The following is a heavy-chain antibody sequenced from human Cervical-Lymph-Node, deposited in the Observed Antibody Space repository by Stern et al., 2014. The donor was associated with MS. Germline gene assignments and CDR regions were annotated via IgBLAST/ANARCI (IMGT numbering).Heavy chain of an antibody. Sequence: VQLVESGSGLVKPSQTLSLTCAVSGDSISSGGYSWSWIRQPTRKSLEWVGYCYHSGRSSYNPSLKSRVTISVDRSKNHFSLRLSSVTAADTAVYYCARGLYSSSSVWAYWGQGTLVTVSS. CDR3: ARGLYSSSSVWAY. D-gene: IGHD6-6*01. CDR1: GDSISSGGYS. V-gene: IGHV4-30-2*01. CDR2: CYHSGRS. J-gene: IGHJ4*02.